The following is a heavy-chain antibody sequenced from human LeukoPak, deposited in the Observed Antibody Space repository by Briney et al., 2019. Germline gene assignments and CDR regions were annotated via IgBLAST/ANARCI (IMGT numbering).Heavy chain of an antibody. CDR2: IYHSGST. J-gene: IGHJ5*02. CDR1: GGSISSSNW. V-gene: IGHV4-4*02. CDR3: ARDGPGSSSWYWFDP. Sequence: PSETLSLTCAVSGGSISSSNWWSWVRQPPGKGQEWIGEIYHSGSTNYNPSLKSRVTISVDTSKNQFSLKLSSVTAADTAVYYCARDGPGSSSWYWFDPWGQGTLVTVSS. D-gene: IGHD6-13*01.